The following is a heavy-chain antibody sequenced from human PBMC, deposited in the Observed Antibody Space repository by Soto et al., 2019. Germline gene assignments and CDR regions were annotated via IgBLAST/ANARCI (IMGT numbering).Heavy chain of an antibody. CDR1: GGTFSSYA. D-gene: IGHD3-9*01. CDR3: ASTFNYDILTGIMNYYYYGMDV. CDR2: IIPIFGTA. V-gene: IGHV1-69*01. J-gene: IGHJ6*02. Sequence: GGTFSSYAISWVRQAPGQGLEWMGGIIPIFGTANYAQKFQGRVTITADESTSTAYMELSSLRSEDTAVYYCASTFNYDILTGIMNYYYYGMDVWGQGTTVTVSS.